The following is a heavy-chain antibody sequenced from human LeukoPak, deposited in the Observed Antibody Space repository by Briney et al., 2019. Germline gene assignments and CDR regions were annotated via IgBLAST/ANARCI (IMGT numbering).Heavy chain of an antibody. CDR1: GGSISSYY. Sequence: SETLSLTCTVSGGSISSYYWSWIRQPAGKGLEWIGRIYTSGSTNYNPSLKSRVTMSVDTSKNQFSLKLSSVTAADTAVYYCARGRLRFLEWLLYFDHWGQGTLVTVSS. J-gene: IGHJ4*02. CDR3: ARGRLRFLEWLLYFDH. V-gene: IGHV4-4*07. D-gene: IGHD3-3*01. CDR2: IYTSGST.